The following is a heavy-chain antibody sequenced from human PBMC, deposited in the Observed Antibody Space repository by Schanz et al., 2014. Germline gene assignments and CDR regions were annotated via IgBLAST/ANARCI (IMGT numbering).Heavy chain of an antibody. Sequence: VQVVQSGGGLVKPGGSLRLSCAASGFVFGDYYMTWIRQAPGKGLEWVSAISGSGGSTYYADSVKGRFTISRDNSKNTLYLQMNSLRAEDTAVYYCAKGRFGELRAFDIWGQGTMDTVAS. D-gene: IGHD3-10*01. CDR2: ISGSGGST. CDR1: GFVFGDYY. CDR3: AKGRFGELRAFDI. J-gene: IGHJ3*02. V-gene: IGHV3-23*04.